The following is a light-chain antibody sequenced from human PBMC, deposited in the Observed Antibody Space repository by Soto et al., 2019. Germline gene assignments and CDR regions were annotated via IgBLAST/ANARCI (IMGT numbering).Light chain of an antibody. CDR3: QQFNSYPIT. CDR1: QGITSA. V-gene: IGKV1-13*02. J-gene: IGKJ5*01. Sequence: AIQLTQSPSSLSASVGDRVTITCRASQGITSALAWYQQKPGKAPKLLISIASSLESGVPSRFSGSGSGTDFTLTISSLQPEDFATYFCQQFNSYPITFDQGTRLEIK. CDR2: IAS.